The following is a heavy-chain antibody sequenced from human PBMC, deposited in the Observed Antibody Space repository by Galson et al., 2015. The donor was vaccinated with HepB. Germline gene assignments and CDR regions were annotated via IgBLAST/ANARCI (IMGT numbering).Heavy chain of an antibody. Sequence: SLRLSCAASGSTFSSYAMHWVRQAPGKGLEWVAVISYDGSNKYYADSVKGRFTISRDNSKNTLYLQMNSLRAEDTAVYYCARVWSRDAFDIWGQGTMVTVSS. D-gene: IGHD2-21*01. CDR3: ARVWSRDAFDI. J-gene: IGHJ3*02. CDR1: GSTFSSYA. V-gene: IGHV3-30-3*01. CDR2: ISYDGSNK.